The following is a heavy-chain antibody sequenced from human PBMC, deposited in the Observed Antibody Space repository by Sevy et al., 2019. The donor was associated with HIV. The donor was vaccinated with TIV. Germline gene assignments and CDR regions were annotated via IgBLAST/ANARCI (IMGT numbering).Heavy chain of an antibody. D-gene: IGHD3-22*01. Sequence: GGSLRLSCAASGFIFSSFAMHWVRQAPGKGLEWVAVISNDGNNKHYAESVKGRFTISRDNSKSTLYLQMNSLRAEDTAVYYCARGVKALGYWGQGTLVTVSS. CDR3: ARGVKALGY. J-gene: IGHJ4*02. CDR1: GFIFSSFA. CDR2: ISNDGNNK. V-gene: IGHV3-30-3*01.